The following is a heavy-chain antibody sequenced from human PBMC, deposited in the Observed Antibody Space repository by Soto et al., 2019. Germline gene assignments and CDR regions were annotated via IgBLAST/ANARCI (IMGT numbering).Heavy chain of an antibody. CDR2: IYYSGST. V-gene: IGHV4-30-4*01. J-gene: IGHJ4*02. CDR1: GSSISSGDYY. Sequence: SETLSLTCTVSGSSISSGDYYWSWIRQPPGKGLEWIGYIYYSGSTYYNPSRKSRVTISVDTSKSQFSLKLSSVTAADTAVYYCARGIVGATNEGNDYWGQRTVVTVSS. D-gene: IGHD1-26*01. CDR3: ARGIVGATNEGNDY.